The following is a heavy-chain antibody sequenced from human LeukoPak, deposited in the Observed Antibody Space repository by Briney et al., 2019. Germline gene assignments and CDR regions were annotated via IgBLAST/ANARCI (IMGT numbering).Heavy chain of an antibody. CDR1: GGSISSSSYY. CDR2: IYYSGGT. Sequence: SETLSLTCTVSGGSISSSSYYWGWIRQPPGTGLEWIGSIYYSGGTYYNPSLKSRVTISVDTSKNQFSLKLSSVTAADTAVYYCARERRSYNYFDYWGQGTLVTVSS. J-gene: IGHJ4*02. D-gene: IGHD2-2*02. CDR3: ARERRSYNYFDY. V-gene: IGHV4-39*07.